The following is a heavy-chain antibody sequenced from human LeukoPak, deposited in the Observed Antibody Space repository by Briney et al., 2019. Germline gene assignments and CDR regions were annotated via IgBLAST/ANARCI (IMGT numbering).Heavy chain of an antibody. CDR1: GYTFTSYA. CDR3: ARDRGIRYFDWLPVDAFDI. D-gene: IGHD3-9*01. J-gene: IGHJ3*02. CDR2: INTNTGNP. Sequence: GASVKVSCTASGYTFTSYAMNWVRQAPGQGLEWMGWINTNTGNPTYAQGFTGRFVFSLDTSVSTAYLQISSLKAEDTAVYYCARDRGIRYFDWLPVDAFDIWGQGTMVTVSS. V-gene: IGHV7-4-1*02.